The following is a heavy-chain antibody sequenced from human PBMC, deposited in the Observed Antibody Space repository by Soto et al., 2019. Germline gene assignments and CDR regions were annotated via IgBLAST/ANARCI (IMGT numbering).Heavy chain of an antibody. CDR1: GFSVSTSH. Sequence: GGSLRLSCAAAGFSVSTSHISLVRQAPGKGLEWVAVISYDGRNKYYADSVKGRFTISRDNSKNTLYLQMNSLRTEDTAVYYCAREIERLLGYWGQGTLVTVSS. D-gene: IGHD3-3*01. J-gene: IGHJ4*02. CDR2: ISYDGRNK. V-gene: IGHV3-30*03. CDR3: AREIERLLGY.